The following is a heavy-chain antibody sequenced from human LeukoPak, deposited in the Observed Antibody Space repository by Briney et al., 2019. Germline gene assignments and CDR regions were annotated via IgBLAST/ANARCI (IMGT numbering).Heavy chain of an antibody. J-gene: IGHJ4*02. CDR1: GFTFSKYW. D-gene: IGHD6-19*01. CDR3: ATKQWLAPPPDS. V-gene: IGHV3-74*01. CDR2: INTDVTVT. Sequence: GGSLRLSCSASGFTFSKYWMLWVRQAPGKGLESVSRINTDVTVTTYADSVKGRFTVSRDNADNTMFLQMNSVRDEDTAVCYCATKQWLAPPPDSWGQGTPVTVSS.